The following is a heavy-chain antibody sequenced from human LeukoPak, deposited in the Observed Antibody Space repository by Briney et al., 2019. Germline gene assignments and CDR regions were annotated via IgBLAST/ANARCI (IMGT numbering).Heavy chain of an antibody. D-gene: IGHD3-10*01. CDR2: IWYDGNDK. CDR1: GFTFSSHW. Sequence: GGALRLSCAASGFTFSSHWLSWVRQAPGKGLEWVAFIWYDGNDKYYAECVKGGFTISRDTCRNKLYLQIKNQRLEDTGLYYCAKDLIRDRWFGESWGQGTLVTVSS. J-gene: IGHJ5*02. V-gene: IGHV3-30*02. CDR3: AKDLIRDRWFGES.